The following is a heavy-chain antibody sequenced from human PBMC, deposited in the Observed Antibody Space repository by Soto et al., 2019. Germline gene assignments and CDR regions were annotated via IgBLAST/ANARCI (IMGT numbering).Heavy chain of an antibody. CDR1: GFTFISSA. J-gene: IGHJ6*02. CDR2: IWYDGSIK. D-gene: IGHD1-26*01. V-gene: IGHV3-33*01. CDR3: ARAGVSIVGASTYYYGMDV. Sequence: GGSLRLSCAASGFTFISSAIHFFRHSPFEWLEWVAVIWYDGSIKYYADSVKGRFTISRDNSKNILFLQMNGLRAEDTCVYYCARAGVSIVGASTYYYGMDVWGQGTTVTVSS.